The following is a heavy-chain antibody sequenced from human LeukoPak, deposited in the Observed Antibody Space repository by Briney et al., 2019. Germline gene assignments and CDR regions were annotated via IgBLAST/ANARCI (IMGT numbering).Heavy chain of an antibody. CDR1: GYTFTSYD. J-gene: IGHJ5*02. CDR3: VRAGSSWYPNWFDP. V-gene: IGHV1-8*01. Sequence: GASVKVSCNASGYTFTSYDINWVRQATGQGLEWMGWMNPNSGNTGYAQKFQGRVTMTRNTSISTAYVELSSLRSEDTAVYYCVRAGSSWYPNWFDPWGQGTLVTVSS. D-gene: IGHD6-13*01. CDR2: MNPNSGNT.